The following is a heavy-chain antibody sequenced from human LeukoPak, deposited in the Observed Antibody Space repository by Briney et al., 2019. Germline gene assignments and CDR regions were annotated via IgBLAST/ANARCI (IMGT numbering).Heavy chain of an antibody. CDR1: GFTFSSYA. Sequence: GGSLRLSCAASGFTFSSYAMHWVRQAPGKGLEWVAVISYDGSNKYYADSVKGRFTSSRDNSKNTLYLQMNSLRAEDTAVYYCARVLCRDIVVVPAENYYGMDVWGKGTTVTVSS. V-gene: IGHV3-30-3*01. CDR2: ISYDGSNK. D-gene: IGHD2-2*01. J-gene: IGHJ6*04. CDR3: ARVLCRDIVVVPAENYYGMDV.